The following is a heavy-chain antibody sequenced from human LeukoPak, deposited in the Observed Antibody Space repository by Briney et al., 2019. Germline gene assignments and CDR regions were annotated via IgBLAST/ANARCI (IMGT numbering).Heavy chain of an antibody. D-gene: IGHD2-2*01. CDR1: GGTFSSYA. Sequence: SVKVSCKASGGTFSSYAISWVRQAPGQGLEWMGGIIPIFGTANYAQKFQGRVTITADESTSTAYMELSSLRSEDTAVYYCASPQALAAMPVDYYYGMDVWGQGTRSPSP. CDR2: IIPIFGTA. V-gene: IGHV1-69*13. J-gene: IGHJ6*02. CDR3: ASPQALAAMPVDYYYGMDV.